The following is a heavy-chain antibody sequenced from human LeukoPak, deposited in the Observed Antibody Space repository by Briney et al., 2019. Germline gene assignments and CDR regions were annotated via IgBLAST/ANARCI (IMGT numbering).Heavy chain of an antibody. J-gene: IGHJ3*02. Sequence: GGSLRLSCAASGFAFSDYILDWVRQAPGKGLEWVGRIRRGSNSYTTEYAASVKGRFIISRDDSKNPLYLHMNSLQTEDTAVYHCTRDGGEGGNSAFDIWGQGTKVTVSS. V-gene: IGHV3-72*01. CDR2: IRRGSNSYTT. D-gene: IGHD3-16*01. CDR3: TRDGGEGGNSAFDI. CDR1: GFAFSDYI.